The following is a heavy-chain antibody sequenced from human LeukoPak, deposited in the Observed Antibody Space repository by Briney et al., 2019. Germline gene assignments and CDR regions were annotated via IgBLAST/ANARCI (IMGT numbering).Heavy chain of an antibody. Sequence: PSETLSLTCTVSGGSISSYYWSWIRQPPGKGLEWFGCIYYSGSTNYNPSLKSRVTISLDTSKNHFSLKLTSVTAADTAVYYCARGDFWSGFDYWGQGTLVTVSS. J-gene: IGHJ4*02. CDR3: ARGDFWSGFDY. CDR2: IYYSGST. CDR1: GGSISSYY. D-gene: IGHD3-3*01. V-gene: IGHV4-59*01.